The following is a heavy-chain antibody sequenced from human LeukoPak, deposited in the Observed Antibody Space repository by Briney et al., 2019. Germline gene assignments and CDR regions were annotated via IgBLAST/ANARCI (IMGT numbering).Heavy chain of an antibody. CDR1: GFTFDDYA. V-gene: IGHV3-9*01. D-gene: IGHD2-15*01. Sequence: GGSLRLSCAASGFTFDDYAMHWVRQAPGKGLEWVSGISWNSGSIGYADSVKGRFTISRDNAKNSLYLQMNSLRAEDTAVYYCASLAAGGYWGQGTLVTVSS. CDR3: ASLAAGGY. J-gene: IGHJ4*02. CDR2: ISWNSGSI.